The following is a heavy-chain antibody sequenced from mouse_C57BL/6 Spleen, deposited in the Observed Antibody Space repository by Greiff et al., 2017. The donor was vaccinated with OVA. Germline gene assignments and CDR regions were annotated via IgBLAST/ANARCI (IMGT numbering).Heavy chain of an antibody. V-gene: IGHV1-54*01. Sequence: QVQLQQSGAELVRPGTSVKVSCKASGYAFTNYLIEWVKQRPGQGLEWIGVINPGSGGTNYNEKFKGKATLTADKSSSTAYMQLSSLTSEDSAVYFCARCGYDENYFDYWGQGTTLTVSS. J-gene: IGHJ2*01. CDR3: ARCGYDENYFDY. D-gene: IGHD2-2*01. CDR2: INPGSGGT. CDR1: GYAFTNYL.